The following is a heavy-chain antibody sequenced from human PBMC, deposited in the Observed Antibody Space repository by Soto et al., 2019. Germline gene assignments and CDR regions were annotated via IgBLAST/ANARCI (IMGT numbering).Heavy chain of an antibody. CDR3: ARGVDLAKPGY. D-gene: IGHD5-12*01. CDR2: IDNSGGT. J-gene: IGHJ4*02. V-gene: IGHV4-31*03. CDR1: GGSISSSGYC. Sequence: QVQLQESGPGLVKPSQTLSLTCTVSGGSISSSGYCWRWMRQQPGQGLARVGYIDNSGGTYYNPPLRSRVTTSVDTSKNQCSLEPTSMTAVDTAVYYCARGVDLAKPGYWGQGTLVTVSS.